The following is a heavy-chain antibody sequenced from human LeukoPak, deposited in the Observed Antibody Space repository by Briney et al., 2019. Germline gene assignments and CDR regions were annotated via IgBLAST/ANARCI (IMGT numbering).Heavy chain of an antibody. D-gene: IGHD2-15*01. Sequence: GASVKVSCKASGYTFTGYYMHWVRQAPGQGLEWMGWINPNSGGTNYAQKFQGRVTMTRDTSISTAYMELSRLRSDDTAVYYCARRRTYCSGGSCYSGLDYWGQGTLVTVSS. CDR1: GYTFTGYY. V-gene: IGHV1-2*02. CDR2: INPNSGGT. CDR3: ARRRTYCSGGSCYSGLDY. J-gene: IGHJ4*02.